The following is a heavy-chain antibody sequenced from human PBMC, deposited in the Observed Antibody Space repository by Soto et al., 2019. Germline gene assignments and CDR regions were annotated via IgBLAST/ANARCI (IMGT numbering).Heavy chain of an antibody. Sequence: NPSETLSLTWTVSGGSGSSYCWSWIRQPPGKGLEWIAYIYYSGSTNYNPSLKSRVTISVDTSKNQFSLKLSSVTAADTAVYYCARGKWLVRAYFGYWGQGTLVTVSS. CDR1: GGSGSSYC. CDR2: IYYSGST. D-gene: IGHD6-19*01. J-gene: IGHJ4*02. CDR3: ARGKWLVRAYFGY. V-gene: IGHV4-59*02.